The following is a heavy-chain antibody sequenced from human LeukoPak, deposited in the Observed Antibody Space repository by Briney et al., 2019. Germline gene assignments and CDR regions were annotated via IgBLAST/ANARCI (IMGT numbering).Heavy chain of an antibody. CDR2: IRYDGSNK. V-gene: IGHV3-30*02. D-gene: IGHD3-16*01. CDR3: ARLYLEGAYYFDY. CDR1: GFTFSSYG. Sequence: GGSLRLSCAASGFTFSSYGMHWVRQAPGKGLEWVAFIRYDGSNKYYADSVKGRFTISRDNAKNSLYLQMNSLRAEDTAVYYCARLYLEGAYYFDYWGQGTLVTVSS. J-gene: IGHJ4*02.